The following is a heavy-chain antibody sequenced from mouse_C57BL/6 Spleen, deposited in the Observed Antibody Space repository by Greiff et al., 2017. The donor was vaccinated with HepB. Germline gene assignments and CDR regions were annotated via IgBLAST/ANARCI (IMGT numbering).Heavy chain of an antibody. Sequence: QVQLQQPGAELVKPGASVKVSCKASGYTFTSYWMHWVKQRPGQGLEWIGRIHPSDSDTNYNQKFKGKATLTVVKSSSTAYMQLSSLTSEDSAVYYCAIITTVVPYAMDYWGQGTSVTVSS. CDR1: GYTFTSYW. J-gene: IGHJ4*01. D-gene: IGHD1-1*01. V-gene: IGHV1-74*01. CDR2: IHPSDSDT. CDR3: AIITTVVPYAMDY.